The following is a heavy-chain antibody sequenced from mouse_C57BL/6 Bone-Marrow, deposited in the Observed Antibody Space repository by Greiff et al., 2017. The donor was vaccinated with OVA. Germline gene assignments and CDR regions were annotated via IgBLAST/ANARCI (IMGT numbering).Heavy chain of an antibody. CDR3: AREHTKGYFDV. CDR1: GFTFSSYA. CDR2: ISDGGSYT. J-gene: IGHJ1*03. Sequence: DVMLVESGGGLVKPGGSLKLSCAASGFTFSSYAMSWVRQTPEKRLEWVATISDGGSYTYYPDNVKGRFTISRDNAKNNLYMQMSHLKSEDTAMYYCAREHTKGYFDVWGTGTTVTVSS. D-gene: IGHD3-1*01. V-gene: IGHV5-4*01.